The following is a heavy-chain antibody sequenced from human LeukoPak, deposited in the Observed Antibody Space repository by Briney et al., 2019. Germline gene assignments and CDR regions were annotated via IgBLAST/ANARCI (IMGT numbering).Heavy chain of an antibody. CDR2: IYYSGTT. V-gene: IGHV4-39*01. D-gene: IGHD2-8*02. CDR3: ARRRDYWVIDY. Sequence: SETLSLTCTVSGGSISRSYYWDWIRHPPGKGLEWIGWSIYYSGTTYYNPSLKSRVTISVDTSKHPFSLKLSSVTAAHTAVYCCARRRDYWVIDYWGQGALVTVSS. J-gene: IGHJ4*02. CDR1: GGSISRSYY.